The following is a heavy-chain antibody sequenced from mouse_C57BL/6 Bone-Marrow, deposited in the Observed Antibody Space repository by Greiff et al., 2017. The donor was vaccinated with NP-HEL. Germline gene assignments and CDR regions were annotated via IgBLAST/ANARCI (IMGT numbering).Heavy chain of an antibody. J-gene: IGHJ1*03. V-gene: IGHV1-85*01. CDR2: IYPRDGST. Sequence: VQLQQSGPELVKPGASVKLSCKASGYTFTSYDINWVKQRPGQGLEWIGWIYPRDGSTKYNEKFKGKATLTVDTSSSTAYMELHSLTSEDSAVYFCARERALLLRHFDVWGTGTTVTVSS. CDR3: ARERALLLRHFDV. CDR1: GYTFTSYD. D-gene: IGHD1-1*01.